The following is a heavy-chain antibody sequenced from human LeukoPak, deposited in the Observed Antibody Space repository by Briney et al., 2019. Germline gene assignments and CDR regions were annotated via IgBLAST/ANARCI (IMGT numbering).Heavy chain of an antibody. CDR3: ARGRSWGESGFDY. CDR2: TYYRSKWYN. CDR1: GDSVSNNSAA. D-gene: IGHD6-13*01. V-gene: IGHV6-1*01. Sequence: SQTHSLTCAISGDSVSNNSAAWNWIRQSPSRGLEWLGRTYYRSKWYNDYAVSVTSRITISPDTSKNQFSLQLKSVTPDDTAVYYCARGRSWGESGFDYWGQGTLVTVSS. J-gene: IGHJ4*02.